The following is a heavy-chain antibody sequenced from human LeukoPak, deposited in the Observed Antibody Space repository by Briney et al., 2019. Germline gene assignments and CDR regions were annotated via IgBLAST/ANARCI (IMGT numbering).Heavy chain of an antibody. CDR1: GFTFDDYA. J-gene: IGHJ3*02. Sequence: GGSLRLSCAASGFTFDDYAMHWVRQAPGKGLEWVSGISWNSGSIGYADSVKGRFTISRDNAKNSLYLQMNSLRAEDTAVYYCGVSEIAAAGTGAFDIWGQGTMVTVSS. D-gene: IGHD6-13*01. CDR2: ISWNSGSI. CDR3: GVSEIAAAGTGAFDI. V-gene: IGHV3-9*01.